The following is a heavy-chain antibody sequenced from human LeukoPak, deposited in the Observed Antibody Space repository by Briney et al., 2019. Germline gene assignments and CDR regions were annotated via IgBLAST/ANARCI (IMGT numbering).Heavy chain of an antibody. CDR1: GFTFSSYS. V-gene: IGHV3-21*01. D-gene: IGHD3-22*01. Sequence: PGGSLRLSCAASGFTFSSYSMNWVRQAPGKGLEWVSSISSSGSYIYYADSVKGRFTISRDNAKNSLYLQMNSLRAEDTAVYYCARDPGYYDSSGPQHHYWGQGTLVTVSS. CDR2: ISSSGSYI. J-gene: IGHJ4*02. CDR3: ARDPGYYDSSGPQHHY.